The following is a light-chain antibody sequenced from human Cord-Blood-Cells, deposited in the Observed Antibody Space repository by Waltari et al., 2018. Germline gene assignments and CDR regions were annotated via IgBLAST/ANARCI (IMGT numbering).Light chain of an antibody. CDR3: SSYAGSNNVV. CDR2: EVS. V-gene: IGLV2-8*01. CDR1: SSDVGGSHS. J-gene: IGLJ2*01. Sequence: QSALTQPPSASGSPGQSVPISCTGTSSDVGGSHSVSCYQQHPGNAPKLMIYEVSKRPAGVPDPFAVSKSGNTAALTVSGLQAEDEADYYRSSYAGSNNVVCGGGTKLTVL.